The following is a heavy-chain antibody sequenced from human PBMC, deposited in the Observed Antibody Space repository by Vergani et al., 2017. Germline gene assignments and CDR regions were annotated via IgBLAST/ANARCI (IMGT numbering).Heavy chain of an antibody. D-gene: IGHD3-10*01. CDR3: AKXMGTSSGGGWFDP. CDR2: ISWNSNSI. J-gene: IGHJ5*02. Sequence: EVQLEESGGGLVLPGRSLRLFCVASGFTSAGYAMHWVRQAPGKGLEWVSGISWNSNSIGYADSVKGRFTISRDNAKNSLYLQMNSLRAEDTALYYCAKXMGTSSGGGWFDPWGKGTLVTVSS. CDR1: GFTSAGYA. V-gene: IGHV3-9*02.